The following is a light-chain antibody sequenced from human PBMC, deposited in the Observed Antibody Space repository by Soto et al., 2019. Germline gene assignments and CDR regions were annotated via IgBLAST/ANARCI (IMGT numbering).Light chain of an antibody. CDR2: TTN. CDR1: SSNIVTSS. CDR3: AAWDDSLNGHV. Sequence: QSVLTQPHSASGTPGQRVTISCSGSSSNIVTSSVHWFQQLPGTAPKLLISTTNQRPSGVPERFSGSKSGTSASLAISGLQSEDEADYYCAAWDDSLNGHVFGTGTRSPS. V-gene: IGLV1-44*01. J-gene: IGLJ1*01.